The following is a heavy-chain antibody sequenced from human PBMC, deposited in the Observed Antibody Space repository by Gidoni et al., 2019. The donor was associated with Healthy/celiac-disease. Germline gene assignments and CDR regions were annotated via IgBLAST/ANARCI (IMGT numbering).Heavy chain of an antibody. V-gene: IGHV5-10-1*01. D-gene: IGHD1-26*01. CDR2: IDPSDSYT. J-gene: IGHJ3*02. CDR3: ARHPVSMYSGSPGDDFDI. Sequence: CQMPGKGLEWMGRIDPSDSYTNYSPSVQGHVTISADKSISTAYLQWSSLKASDTAMYYCARHPVSMYSGSPGDDFDIWGQGTMVTVSS.